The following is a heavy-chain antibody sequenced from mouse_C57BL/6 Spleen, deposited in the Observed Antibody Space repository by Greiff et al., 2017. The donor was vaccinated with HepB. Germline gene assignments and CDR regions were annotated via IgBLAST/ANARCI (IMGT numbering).Heavy chain of an antibody. J-gene: IGHJ3*01. CDR1: GFNIKDYY. D-gene: IGHD1-1*01. CDR3: TTTTVVATRGFAY. CDR2: IDPEDGDT. V-gene: IGHV14-1*01. Sequence: VQLQQSGAELVRPGASVKLSCTASGFNIKDYYMHWVKQRPEQGLEWIGRIDPEDGDTEYAPKFQGKATMTADTSSNTAYLQLSSLTSEDTAVYYWTTTTVVATRGFAYWGQGTLVTVSA.